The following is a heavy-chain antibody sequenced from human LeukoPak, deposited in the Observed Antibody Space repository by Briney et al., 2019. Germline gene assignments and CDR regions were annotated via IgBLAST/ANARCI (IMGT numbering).Heavy chain of an antibody. Sequence: GGSLRLSCAASGFTFSDYGMHWVRQAPGKGLEWVAFIRYDGDNKYYVDSVKGRFTISRDNSKNTLYLQMNSLRAEDTAVYYCAHIAVAATETFDYWGQGTLVTVSS. CDR2: IRYDGDNK. J-gene: IGHJ4*02. V-gene: IGHV3-30*02. CDR3: AHIAVAATETFDY. D-gene: IGHD6-19*01. CDR1: GFTFSDYG.